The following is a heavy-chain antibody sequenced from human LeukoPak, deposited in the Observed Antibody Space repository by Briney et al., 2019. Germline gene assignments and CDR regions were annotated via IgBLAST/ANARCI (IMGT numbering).Heavy chain of an antibody. Sequence: SETLSLTCAVYGGSFSGFYLSWIRQPPGKGLEWVGEINHSGSTNYNPSLKSLVTISVDPSKIQFSLKLSSVTAADAAVYFCARTSCLACTNFDYWGQGTLGTVS. CDR3: ARTSCLACTNFDY. J-gene: IGHJ4*02. V-gene: IGHV4-34*01. CDR1: GGSFSGFY. D-gene: IGHD2-8*01. CDR2: INHSGST.